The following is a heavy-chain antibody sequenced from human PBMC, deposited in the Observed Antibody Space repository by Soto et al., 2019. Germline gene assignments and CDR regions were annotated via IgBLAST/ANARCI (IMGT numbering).Heavy chain of an antibody. D-gene: IGHD1-26*01. Sequence: PGGSLRLSCAASGFTFSSYGMHWVRQAPGKGLEWVAVISYDGSNKYYADSVKGRFTISRDNSKNTLYLQMNSLRAEDTAVYYCAKDNVGATTDYYYGMDVWGQGTTVTVSS. V-gene: IGHV3-30*18. J-gene: IGHJ6*02. CDR2: ISYDGSNK. CDR3: AKDNVGATTDYYYGMDV. CDR1: GFTFSSYG.